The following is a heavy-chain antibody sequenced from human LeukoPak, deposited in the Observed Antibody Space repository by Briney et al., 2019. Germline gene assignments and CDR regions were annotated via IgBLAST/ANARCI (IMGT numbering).Heavy chain of an antibody. J-gene: IGHJ4*02. Sequence: GGSLRLSCAASGFTFSSHAMSWVRQAPGKGLQWVSAISGSGGGTYYADSVKGRFTISRDNSKNTLYLQMNSLRAEDTAVYYCAKSLAMALLWAKEWNDLDYWGQGTLVTVSS. D-gene: IGHD1-1*01. CDR2: ISGSGGGT. CDR3: AKSLAMALLWAKEWNDLDY. CDR1: GFTFSSHA. V-gene: IGHV3-23*01.